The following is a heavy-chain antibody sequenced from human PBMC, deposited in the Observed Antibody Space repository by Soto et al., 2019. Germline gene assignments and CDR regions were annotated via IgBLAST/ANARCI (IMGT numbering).Heavy chain of an antibody. CDR3: AKDRLAGNFDY. CDR1: GFTFNNDA. CDR2: ISATGGST. J-gene: IGHJ4*02. V-gene: IGHV3-23*01. Sequence: GGSLRLCCAASGFTFNNDAMNWVRQAPGKGLEWVATISATGGSTYYADSVKGRFTISRDNSKNTLYLQMNGLRVEDTAVYYCAKDRLAGNFDYWGQGTQVTVSS.